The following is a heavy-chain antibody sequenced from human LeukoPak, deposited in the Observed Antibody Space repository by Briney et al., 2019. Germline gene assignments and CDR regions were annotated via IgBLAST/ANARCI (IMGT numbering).Heavy chain of an antibody. CDR3: ARVSGYYQPPEYFQH. D-gene: IGHD3-22*01. Sequence: PSETLSLTCTVSGGSISSYYWSWIRQPPGKGLEWIGYIYYSGSTNYNPSLKSRVTISVDTSKNQFSLKLSSVTAADTAVYYCARVSGYYQPPEYFQHWGQGTLVTVSS. CDR2: IYYSGST. J-gene: IGHJ1*01. CDR1: GGSISSYY. V-gene: IGHV4-59*01.